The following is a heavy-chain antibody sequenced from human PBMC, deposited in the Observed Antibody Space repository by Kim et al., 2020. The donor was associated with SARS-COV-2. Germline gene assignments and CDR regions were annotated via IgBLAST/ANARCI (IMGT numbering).Heavy chain of an antibody. CDR3: ASTLMGGFGELYDY. V-gene: IGHV3-23*01. J-gene: IGHJ4*02. D-gene: IGHD3-10*01. CDR1: GFTFSSYA. CDR2: ISGSGGST. Sequence: GGSLRLSCAASGFTFSSYAMSWVRQGPGKGLEWVSAISGSGGSTYYADSVKGRFTISRDNSKNTLYLQMNSLRAEATAVYYCASTLMGGFGELYDYWGQGTLVTVSS.